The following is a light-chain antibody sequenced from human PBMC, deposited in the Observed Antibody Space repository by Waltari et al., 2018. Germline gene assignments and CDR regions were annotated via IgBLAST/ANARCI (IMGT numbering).Light chain of an antibody. CDR2: AVS. Sequence: QSALTQPASVSGSPGQSITISCTGTSSDVGSYYLVSWYQQHPDKAPKLMIYAVSNRPTGVSDRFSGSESGNTASLTISGLQAEDEADYYCCSYAGSDTFVVLGGGTKLTVL. V-gene: IGLV2-23*02. CDR1: SSDVGSYYL. J-gene: IGLJ2*01. CDR3: CSYAGSDTFVV.